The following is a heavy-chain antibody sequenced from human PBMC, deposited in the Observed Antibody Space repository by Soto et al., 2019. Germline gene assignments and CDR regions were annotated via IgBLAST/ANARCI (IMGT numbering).Heavy chain of an antibody. CDR3: ARSIAVAGTYYFDY. D-gene: IGHD6-19*01. V-gene: IGHV2-26*01. J-gene: IGHJ4*02. Sequence: QVTLKESGPVLVKPTETLTLTCTVSGFSLSNARMGVSWIRQPPGKALEWLAHIFSNDEKSYSTSLKSRLTLXKXTXXSQVVLTMTNMDPVDTATYYCARSIAVAGTYYFDYWGQGTLVTVSS. CDR2: IFSNDEK. CDR1: GFSLSNARMG.